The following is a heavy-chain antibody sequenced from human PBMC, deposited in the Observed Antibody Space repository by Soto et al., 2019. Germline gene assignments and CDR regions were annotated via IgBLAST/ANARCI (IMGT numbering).Heavy chain of an antibody. V-gene: IGHV3-7*03. CDR2: IKQDGSEK. J-gene: IGHJ4*02. Sequence: EVQLVESGGGLVQPGGSLRLSCAASGFTFSNFWMSWVRQAPGKGLEWVANIKQDGSEKYFVDSVKGRFTISRDNAKNSLYLQMNSLRAEDTAVYYCARDLGYCSGGSCYLYYFDYWGQGTLVTVSS. CDR3: ARDLGYCSGGSCYLYYFDY. D-gene: IGHD2-15*01. CDR1: GFTFSNFW.